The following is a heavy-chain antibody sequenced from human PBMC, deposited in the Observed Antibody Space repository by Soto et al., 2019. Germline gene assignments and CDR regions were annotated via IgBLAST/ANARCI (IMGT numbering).Heavy chain of an antibody. J-gene: IGHJ6*03. V-gene: IGHV4-59*01. Sequence: SETLSLTCTVSGGSISSYYWSWIRQPPGKGLEWIGYIYYSGSTNYNPSLKSRVTISVDTSKNQFSLKLSSVTAADTAVYYCASTNIAAAGTYYYYYMDVWGKGTTVTVSS. CDR1: GGSISSYY. D-gene: IGHD6-13*01. CDR2: IYYSGST. CDR3: ASTNIAAAGTYYYYYMDV.